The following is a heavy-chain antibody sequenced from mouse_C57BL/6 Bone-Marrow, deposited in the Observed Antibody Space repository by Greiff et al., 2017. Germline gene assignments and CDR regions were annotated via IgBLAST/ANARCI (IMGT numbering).Heavy chain of an antibody. D-gene: IGHD2-4*01. J-gene: IGHJ4*01. CDR1: GYTFTSYW. V-gene: IGHV1-74*01. CDR2: IHLSDSDT. Sequence: QVQLQQPGAELVKPGASVKVSCKASGYTFTSYWMHWVKQRPGQGLEWIGRIHLSDSDTNYNQKFKGKATLTVDKSSSTAYMQLSSLTSEDSAVYYCAIGDYYDYRRGAMDYWGRGTSVTVSS. CDR3: AIGDYYDYRRGAMDY.